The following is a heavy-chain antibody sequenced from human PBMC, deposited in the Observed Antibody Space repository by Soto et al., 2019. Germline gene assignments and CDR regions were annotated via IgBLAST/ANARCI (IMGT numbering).Heavy chain of an antibody. Sequence: SETLSLTXTVSGGSISSYYWSWIRQPPGKGLEWIGYIYYSGSTNYNPSLKSRVTISVDTSKNQFSLKLSSVTAADTAVYYCASSYSGSYWGYFDYWGQGTLVTVSS. D-gene: IGHD1-26*01. CDR2: IYYSGST. J-gene: IGHJ4*02. CDR3: ASSYSGSYWGYFDY. V-gene: IGHV4-59*01. CDR1: GGSISSYY.